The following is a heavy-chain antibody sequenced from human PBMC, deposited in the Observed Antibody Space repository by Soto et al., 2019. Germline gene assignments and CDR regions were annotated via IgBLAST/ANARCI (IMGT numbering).Heavy chain of an antibody. D-gene: IGHD2-15*01. CDR1: GYSFTSYW. V-gene: IGHV5-51*01. J-gene: IGHJ3*02. CDR3: ARQGTGVQVVVVAASGGAFDI. CDR2: IYPGDSDT. Sequence: EVQLVQSGAEVKKPGESLKISCKGSGYSFTSYWIGWVRQMPGKGLEWMGIIYPGDSDTRYSPSFQGQVTISADKSISTAYLQWSSLKASDTAMYYCARQGTGVQVVVVAASGGAFDIWGQGTMVTVPS.